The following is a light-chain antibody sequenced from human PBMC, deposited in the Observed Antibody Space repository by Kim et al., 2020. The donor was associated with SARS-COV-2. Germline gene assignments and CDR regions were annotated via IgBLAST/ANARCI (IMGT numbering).Light chain of an antibody. Sequence: QSVLTQPPSASGTPGQRVIISCSGSSSNVEKNTVNWYQQLPGTAPKLLIYSNNQRPSGVPDRFSASKSGTSASLAISGLQSEDEADYYCAAWDDSLRGRVFGGETQLAVL. V-gene: IGLV1-44*01. J-gene: IGLJ3*02. CDR2: SNN. CDR1: SSNVEKNT. CDR3: AAWDDSLRGRV.